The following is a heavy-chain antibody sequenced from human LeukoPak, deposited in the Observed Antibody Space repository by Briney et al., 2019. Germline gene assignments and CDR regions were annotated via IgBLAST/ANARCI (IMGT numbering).Heavy chain of an antibody. D-gene: IGHD5-12*01. Sequence: RPSETLSLTCTVSGGSISSSNYYWGWIRQPPGKGLEWIGSIYNSGSTYYHPSLKSRVTIFVDTSKNQFSLKLSSVTAADTAVYYCATPSSGYVFYYYGMDVWGQGTTVTVSS. CDR2: IYNSGST. CDR1: GGSISSSNYY. CDR3: ATPSSGYVFYYYGMDV. V-gene: IGHV4-39*01. J-gene: IGHJ6*02.